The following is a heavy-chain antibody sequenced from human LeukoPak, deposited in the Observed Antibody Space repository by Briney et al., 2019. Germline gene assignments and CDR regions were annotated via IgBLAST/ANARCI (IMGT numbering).Heavy chain of an antibody. CDR2: INSDGSST. CDR1: GFTLSSYW. CDR3: ARGNSHSFDY. D-gene: IGHD4-11*01. Sequence: GGSLRLSCAASGFTLSSYWMHWVRQTPGKGPVWVSRINSDGSSTSYADSVRGRFTISRDNAKNTLYLQMNSLRAEDTAVYYCARGNSHSFDYWGKGALVTVSS. J-gene: IGHJ4*02. V-gene: IGHV3-74*01.